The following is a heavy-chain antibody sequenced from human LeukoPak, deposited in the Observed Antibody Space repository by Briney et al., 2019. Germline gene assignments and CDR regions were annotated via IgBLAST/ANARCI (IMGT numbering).Heavy chain of an antibody. CDR3: ARQSMVRGIDEYVLH. V-gene: IGHV5-51*01. Sequence: GASLKISCRASGSSFTTYWIGWVRQLPGKGLEWMGIIYPGNSDTRYRPSFQGQVTISADKSISTAYLQWNSLKASDTAMYYCARQSMVRGIDEYVLHWGQGTLVTVSS. CDR1: GSSFTTYW. D-gene: IGHD3-10*01. J-gene: IGHJ1*01. CDR2: IYPGNSDT.